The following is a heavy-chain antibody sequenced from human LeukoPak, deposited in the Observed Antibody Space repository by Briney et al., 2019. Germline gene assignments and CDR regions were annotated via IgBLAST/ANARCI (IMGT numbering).Heavy chain of an antibody. CDR2: ISGTGGSA. CDR3: AKGEWEVLGMPAYFDY. Sequence: GGTLRLSCAASGFTFNSYGMSWVRQAPGKGLEWVSSISGTGGSAYYADSVKGRLTISRDNSKNTLYLQMSSLRAEDTAIYYCAKGEWEVLGMPAYFDYWGQGTLVTVSS. CDR1: GFTFNSYG. D-gene: IGHD1-26*01. J-gene: IGHJ4*02. V-gene: IGHV3-23*01.